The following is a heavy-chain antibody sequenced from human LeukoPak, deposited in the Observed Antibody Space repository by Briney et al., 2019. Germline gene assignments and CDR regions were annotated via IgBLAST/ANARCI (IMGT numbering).Heavy chain of an antibody. Sequence: GGSLRLSCAASGFVFSSQGMGWVRQAPGKGLEWVSAISDGGSRTYYADSVKGRFTISRDNSKNTLHLQMNSLRAEDTAMYYCASFDYGGHPDAFDIWGQGTLVTVSS. V-gene: IGHV3-23*01. CDR3: ASFDYGGHPDAFDI. D-gene: IGHD4-23*01. CDR1: GFVFSSQG. J-gene: IGHJ3*02. CDR2: ISDGGSRT.